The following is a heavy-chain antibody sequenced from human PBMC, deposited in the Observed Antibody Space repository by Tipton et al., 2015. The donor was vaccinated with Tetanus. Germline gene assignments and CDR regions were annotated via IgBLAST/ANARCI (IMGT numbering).Heavy chain of an antibody. CDR3: ARDSTYLFDY. Sequence: SLRLSCAASGFTLTTYSINWFRQAPGEGLEWVSSITGSGHITYADSVKGRFTISRDNAKNSVYLQMDSLRAEDTAVYYCARDSTYLFDYWGQGTLVTVSS. J-gene: IGHJ4*02. D-gene: IGHD2-2*01. CDR1: GFTLTTYS. V-gene: IGHV3-21*01. CDR2: ITGSGHI.